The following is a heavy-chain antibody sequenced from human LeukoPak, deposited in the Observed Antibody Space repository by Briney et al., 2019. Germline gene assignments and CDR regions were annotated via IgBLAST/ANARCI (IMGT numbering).Heavy chain of an antibody. V-gene: IGHV3-30*02. CDR3: AKDWGWSFDY. CDR1: GFIFRSYG. CDR2: IGYDGSEK. D-gene: IGHD6-19*01. J-gene: IGHJ4*02. Sequence: GGSPRLSCAASGFIFRSYGMHWVRQAPGKGLEWVAFIGYDGSEKNYADSVKGRLTISRDNSKNTLYLQMNSLRAEDTAVYYCAKDWGWSFDYWGQGTRVTVSS.